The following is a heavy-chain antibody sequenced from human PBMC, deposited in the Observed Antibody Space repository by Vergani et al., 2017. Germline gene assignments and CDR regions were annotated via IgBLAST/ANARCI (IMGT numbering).Heavy chain of an antibody. D-gene: IGHD6-13*01. CDR1: GYSFTSYW. Sequence: EVQLVQSGAEVKKPGESLRISCKGSGYSFTSYWISWVRQMPGKGLEWMGRIDPSDSYTNYSPSFQGHVTISADKSISTAYLQWSSLKAADTAVYYCARRDSSSWYDDAFDIWGQGTMVTVSS. CDR3: ARRDSSSWYDDAFDI. CDR2: IDPSDSYT. V-gene: IGHV5-10-1*03. J-gene: IGHJ3*02.